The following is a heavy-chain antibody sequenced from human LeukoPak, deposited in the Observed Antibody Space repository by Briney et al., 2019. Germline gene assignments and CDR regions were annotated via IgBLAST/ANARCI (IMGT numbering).Heavy chain of an antibody. CDR1: GYSISSGYY. CDR2: IHTSGNT. J-gene: IGHJ4*02. V-gene: IGHV4-4*07. Sequence: SETLSLTCAVSGYSISSGYYWGWIRQPAGKGLEWIGRIHTSGNTDYNPSLKSRVTMSVDTSKNQFSLKLSSVTAADTAVYYCAREGSMTARPFVSIDYWGQGTLVTISS. D-gene: IGHD6-6*01. CDR3: AREGSMTARPFVSIDY.